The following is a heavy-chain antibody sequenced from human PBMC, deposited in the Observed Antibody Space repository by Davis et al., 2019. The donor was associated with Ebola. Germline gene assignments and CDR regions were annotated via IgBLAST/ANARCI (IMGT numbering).Heavy chain of an antibody. D-gene: IGHD2-2*01. CDR1: GGSFSGYY. J-gene: IGHJ6*02. V-gene: IGHV4-34*01. CDR2: INHSGST. CDR3: ARVRWGYCSSTSCYYYYGMDV. Sequence: SETLSLTCAVYGGSFSGYYWSWIRQPPGKGLEWIGEINHSGSTNYNPSLKSRVTISVDTSKNQFSLKLSSVTAADTAVYYCARVRWGYCSSTSCYYYYGMDVWGQGTTVTVSS.